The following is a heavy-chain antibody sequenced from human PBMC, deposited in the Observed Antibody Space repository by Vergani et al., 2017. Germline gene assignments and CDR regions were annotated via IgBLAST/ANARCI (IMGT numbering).Heavy chain of an antibody. CDR3: AREYSSSVGFLAY. D-gene: IGHD6-6*01. CDR1: GGSISPYY. CDR2: IYTSEST. J-gene: IGHJ4*02. Sequence: QVQLQESGPGLVKPSETLSLTCIVSGGSISPYYWSCLRQPAGKGLEWMWRIYTSESTNYNPSLKSRVNMSVDTSKNQFSLKLSSVTAADTAVYYCAREYSSSVGFLAYGGQGTLVTVSS. V-gene: IGHV4-4*07.